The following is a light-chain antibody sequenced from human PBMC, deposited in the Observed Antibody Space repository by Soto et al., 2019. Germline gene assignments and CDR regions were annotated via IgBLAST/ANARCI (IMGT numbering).Light chain of an antibody. CDR3: QQRSNWRST. Sequence: PGERATLSCGASQSVSSYLAWYQQKPGQAPRLLIYDASNRATGIPARFSGSGSGTDFTLTISSLEPEDFAVYYCQQRSNWRSTFGQGTRLEI. CDR2: DAS. J-gene: IGKJ5*01. V-gene: IGKV3-11*01. CDR1: QSVSSY.